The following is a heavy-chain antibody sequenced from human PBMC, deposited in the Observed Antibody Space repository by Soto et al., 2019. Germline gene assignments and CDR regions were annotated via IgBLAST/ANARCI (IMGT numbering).Heavy chain of an antibody. CDR2: INNRGSHT. CDR1: GFAFSTYA. V-gene: IGHV3-23*01. Sequence: EVQLLESGGGLVQPGGSLRLSCAASGFAFSTYALTWVRQAPGKGLEWVSGINNRGSHTYYADSVKGRCTISRDNFNNILYLQMNSLRAEDTAVYYDATGVLLDRLRFGFDSWGQGTLVTVSS. D-gene: IGHD1-26*01. J-gene: IGHJ4*02. CDR3: ATGVLLDRLRFGFDS.